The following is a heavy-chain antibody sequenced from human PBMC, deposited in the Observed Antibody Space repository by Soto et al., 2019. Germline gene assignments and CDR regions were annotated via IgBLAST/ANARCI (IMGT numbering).Heavy chain of an antibody. CDR2: IKQDGSEK. CDR1: GDSISSSNYY. Sequence: PSETLSLTCTVSGDSISSSNYYWGWIRQAPGKGLEWVANIKQDGSEKYYVDSVKGRFTISRDNAKNSLYLQMNSLRAEDTAVYYCARESPYYDSSGYPLDYWGQGTLVTVSS. CDR3: ARESPYYDSSGYPLDY. V-gene: IGHV3-7*01. D-gene: IGHD3-22*01. J-gene: IGHJ4*02.